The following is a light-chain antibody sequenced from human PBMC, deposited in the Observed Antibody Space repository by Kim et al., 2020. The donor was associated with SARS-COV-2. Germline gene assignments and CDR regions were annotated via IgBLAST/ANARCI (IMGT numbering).Light chain of an antibody. CDR2: GAS. J-gene: IGKJ3*01. V-gene: IGKV3-20*01. CDR3: QQYGSSRFT. Sequence: SPGESATLSCRASQIVSSSFLAWYQQKPGQAPRLLIYGASSRATGIPDKFSGSGSGTDFTLTISRLEPEDFAVYYCQQYGSSRFTFGPGTKVDIK. CDR1: QIVSSSF.